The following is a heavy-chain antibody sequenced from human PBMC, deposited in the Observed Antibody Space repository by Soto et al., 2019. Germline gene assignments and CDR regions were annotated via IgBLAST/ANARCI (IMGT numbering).Heavy chain of an antibody. CDR1: GAPINSDY. CDR2: IYHIGST. D-gene: IGHD6-6*01. CDR3: ARGKLVDYYYYGMDV. J-gene: IGHJ6*02. V-gene: IGHV4-59*12. Sequence: PSETLSLTCTVSGAPINSDYWSWIRQSPGKGLEWIGYIYHIGSTDYNPSLKSRVTISIDKSKNQFSLKLSSVTAADTTVYYCARGKLVDYYYYGMDVWGQGTTVTVSS.